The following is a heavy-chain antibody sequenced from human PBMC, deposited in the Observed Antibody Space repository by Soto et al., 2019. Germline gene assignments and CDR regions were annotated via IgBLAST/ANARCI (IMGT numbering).Heavy chain of an antibody. CDR3: ARMGDVPYYYYGMDV. Sequence: QVQLVQSGAEVKKPGASVKVSCKASGYTFTSYGISWVRQAPGQGLEWLGWINGYNGNTNYAQKLQGRVTMTTDTSTSTAYMELRSLRSDDTAVSYCARMGDVPYYYYGMDVWGQGTTVTVSS. J-gene: IGHJ6*02. V-gene: IGHV1-18*01. CDR1: GYTFTSYG. D-gene: IGHD3-16*01. CDR2: INGYNGNT.